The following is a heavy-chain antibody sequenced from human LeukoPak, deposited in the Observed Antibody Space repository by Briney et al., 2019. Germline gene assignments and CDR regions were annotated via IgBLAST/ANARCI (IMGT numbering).Heavy chain of an antibody. CDR3: ARGATVETIFGVVINRYYFDY. CDR2: ISAYNGNT. CDR1: GYTFTSYG. D-gene: IGHD3-3*01. V-gene: IGHV1-18*01. Sequence: ASVKVSCKASGYTFTSYGISWVRQAPGQGLEWMGWISAYNGNTNYAQRLQGRVTMTTDTSTSTAYMELRSLRSDDTAVYYCARGATVETIFGVVINRYYFDYWGQGTLVTVSS. J-gene: IGHJ4*02.